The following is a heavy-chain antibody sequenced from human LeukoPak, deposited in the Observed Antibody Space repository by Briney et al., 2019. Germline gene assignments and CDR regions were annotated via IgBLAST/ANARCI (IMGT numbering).Heavy chain of an antibody. CDR3: ARDSMVRGTYYYGMDV. J-gene: IGHJ6*02. CDR1: GGSISSGGYY. CDR2: IYYSGST. D-gene: IGHD3-10*01. V-gene: IGHV4-31*03. Sequence: SETLSLTCTVSGGSISSGGYYWSWIRQHPGKGLEWIGYIYYSGSTYYNPSLKGRVTISVDTSKNQFSLKLSSVTAADTAVYYCARDSMVRGTYYYGMDVWGQGTTVTVSS.